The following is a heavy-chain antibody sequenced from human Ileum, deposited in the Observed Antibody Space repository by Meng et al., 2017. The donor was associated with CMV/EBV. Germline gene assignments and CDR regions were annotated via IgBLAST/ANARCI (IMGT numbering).Heavy chain of an antibody. J-gene: IGHJ4*02. Sequence: SETLSLTCAVFGWSLTGSCWSWIRPSPEKGLEWIGEMSQTGSTNYNPSLRSRVLLSVGTSTNQISLKLTSLTAADAAVYYCAGGVADLETTTYFDYWGQGTLVTVSS. D-gene: IGHD6-19*01. V-gene: IGHV4-34*01. CDR1: GWSLTGSC. CDR2: MSQTGST. CDR3: AGGVADLETTTYFDY.